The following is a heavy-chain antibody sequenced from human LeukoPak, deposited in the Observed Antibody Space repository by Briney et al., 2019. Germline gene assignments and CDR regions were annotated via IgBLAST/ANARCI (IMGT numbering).Heavy chain of an antibody. Sequence: GGSLRLSCVASGFTFSSYWMHWVRQAPGKGLVWVSRINSDGSSTSYADSVKGRFNISRGNAKNTLYLQMNSLRAEDTAVYYCARDKNPGIAADWGQGTLVTVSS. J-gene: IGHJ4*02. V-gene: IGHV3-74*01. CDR2: INSDGSST. CDR3: ARDKNPGIAAD. D-gene: IGHD6-13*01. CDR1: GFTFSSYW.